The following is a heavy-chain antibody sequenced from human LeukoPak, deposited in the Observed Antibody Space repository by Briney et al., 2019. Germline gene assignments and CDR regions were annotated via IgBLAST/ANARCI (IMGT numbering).Heavy chain of an antibody. CDR1: GGSISSYY. J-gene: IGHJ6*02. CDR2: IYYSGST. V-gene: IGHV4-59*01. CDR3: ANWGGVAGRPGYYGMDV. D-gene: IGHD6-19*01. Sequence: PSETLSLTCTFSGGSISSYYWSWIRQPPGKGLEWIGYIYYSGSTNYNPSLKSRVTISVDTSKNQFSLKLNSVTAADTAVYYCANWGGVAGRPGYYGMDVWGQGTTVTVSS.